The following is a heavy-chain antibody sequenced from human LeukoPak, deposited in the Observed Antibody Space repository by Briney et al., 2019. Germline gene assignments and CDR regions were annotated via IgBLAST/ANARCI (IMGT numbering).Heavy chain of an antibody. D-gene: IGHD1-26*01. CDR1: GDSISSYY. CDR3: ARGSWGGLNI. CDR2: IYYSAST. Sequence: SETLPLTCTVSGDSISSYYWTWIRQPPGKGLEWIGYIYYSASTNYNPSLKSRVTISADTSKNQFSLKLSSVTAADTAVYYCARGSWGGLNIWGQGTMVTVSS. J-gene: IGHJ3*02. V-gene: IGHV4-59*08.